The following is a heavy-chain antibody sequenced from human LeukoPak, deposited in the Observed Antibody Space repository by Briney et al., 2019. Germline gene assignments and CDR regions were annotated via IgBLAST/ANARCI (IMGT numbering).Heavy chain of an antibody. CDR1: GLTFSTYA. D-gene: IGHD2-21*02. Sequence: PGGSLRLSCAASGLTFSTYAMGWVRQAPGKGLEWVSSIKGSGGDPFYADSVKGRFTISRDNSKNMLFLQLNSLRAEDSAVYYCAKGGHDFNPFYWWGQGTLVTVSS. CDR2: IKGSGGDP. V-gene: IGHV3-23*01. J-gene: IGHJ4*02. CDR3: AKGGHDFNPFYW.